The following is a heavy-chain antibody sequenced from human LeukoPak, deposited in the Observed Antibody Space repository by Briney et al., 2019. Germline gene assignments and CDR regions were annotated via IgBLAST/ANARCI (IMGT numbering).Heavy chain of an antibody. CDR2: IYPGDSDT. CDR1: GYSFANYW. Sequence: GESLKISCKGSGYSFANYWIAWVRQMPGKGLEWMGIIYPGDSDTRYGPSFQGQVTISADKSISTAYLQWSSLKASDTAIYYCARRPYSSSSREAWFDPWGQGTLVTVSS. V-gene: IGHV5-51*01. J-gene: IGHJ5*02. CDR3: ARRPYSSSSREAWFDP. D-gene: IGHD6-6*01.